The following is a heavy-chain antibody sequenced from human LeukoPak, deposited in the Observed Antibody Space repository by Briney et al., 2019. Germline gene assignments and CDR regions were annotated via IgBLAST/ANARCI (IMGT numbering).Heavy chain of an antibody. V-gene: IGHV4-61*02. J-gene: IGHJ5*02. CDR3: ARDFGGYSYGSASLWFDP. D-gene: IGHD5-18*01. Sequence: SETLSLTCTVSGGSISSGSYYWSWIRQPAGKGLEWIGRIYTSGSTNYNPSLKSRVTISVDTSESQFSLKLSSVTAADTAVYYCARDFGGYSYGSASLWFDPWGQGTLVTVSS. CDR2: IYTSGST. CDR1: GGSISSGSYY.